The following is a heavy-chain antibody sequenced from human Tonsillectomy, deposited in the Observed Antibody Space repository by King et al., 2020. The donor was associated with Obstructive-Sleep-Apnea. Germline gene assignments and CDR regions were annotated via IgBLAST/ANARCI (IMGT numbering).Heavy chain of an antibody. V-gene: IGHV3-7*01. CDR3: ARDRNYVARTNYYDAFDI. D-gene: IGHD3-10*01. Sequence: VQVVESGGDLVQPGGSLRLSCAASGFTFRSYWMTWVRQAPGTGLEWVANIRGDGSDKYYVDSVKGRFTISRDNAKNSLYLQMNSLRAEDTAVYYCARDRNYVARTNYYDAFDIWGQGTMVTVSS. CDR2: IRGDGSDK. CDR1: GFTFRSYW. J-gene: IGHJ3*02.